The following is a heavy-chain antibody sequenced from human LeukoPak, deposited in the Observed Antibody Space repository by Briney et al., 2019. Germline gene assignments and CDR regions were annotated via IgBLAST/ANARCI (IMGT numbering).Heavy chain of an antibody. D-gene: IGHD2-2*01. CDR3: ARVRGLDIVVVPAALTPNWFDP. CDR1: GGSISSSSYY. Sequence: SETLSLTCTVSGGSISSSSYYWGWIRQPPGTGLEWIGSIYYSGSTYYNPSLKSRVTISVDTSKNQFSLKLSSVTAADTAVYYCARVRGLDIVVVPAALTPNWFDPWGQGTLVTVSS. V-gene: IGHV4-39*07. J-gene: IGHJ5*02. CDR2: IYYSGST.